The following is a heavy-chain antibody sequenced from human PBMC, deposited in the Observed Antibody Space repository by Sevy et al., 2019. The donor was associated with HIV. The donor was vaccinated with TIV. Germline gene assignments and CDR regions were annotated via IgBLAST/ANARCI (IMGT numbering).Heavy chain of an antibody. Sequence: GGSLRLSCAASGFTFDDYAMHWVRQAPGKGLEWVSGISWNSGSIGYADSVKGRFFISRDNAKNSVYLQMNGLRAEDTALYYCAKSRTYSSGWYYFDYWGQGTLVTVSS. J-gene: IGHJ4*02. V-gene: IGHV3-9*01. CDR2: ISWNSGSI. CDR3: AKSRTYSSGWYYFDY. CDR1: GFTFDDYA. D-gene: IGHD6-19*01.